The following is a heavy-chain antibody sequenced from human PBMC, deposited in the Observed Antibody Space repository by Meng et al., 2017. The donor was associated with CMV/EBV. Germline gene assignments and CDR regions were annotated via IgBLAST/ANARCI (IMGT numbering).Heavy chain of an antibody. CDR3: ASTARNYYYYGMDV. CDR2: IYSGGST. J-gene: IGHJ6*02. V-gene: IGHV3-66*02. CDR1: GFTVSSNY. Sequence: GGSLRLSCAASGFTVSSNYMSWVRQAPGKGLEWVSVIYSGGSTYYADSVKGRFTISRGNSKNTLYLQMNSLRPEDTAVYYCASTARNYYYYGMDVWGQGTTVTVSS. D-gene: IGHD2-21*02.